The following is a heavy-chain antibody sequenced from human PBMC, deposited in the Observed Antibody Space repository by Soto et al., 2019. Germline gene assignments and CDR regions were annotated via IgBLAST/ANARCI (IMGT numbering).Heavy chain of an antibody. V-gene: IGHV1-46*01. CDR1: GYSFTSTY. D-gene: IGHD2-21*02. Sequence: QVQLVQSGAEVKKPGASVRISCRASGYSFTSTYVHWVRQAPGQGPEWMGIINPAGGTTYYAQKFQGRLTITRDTSTGTVFMDLNDLTSEDTAVYFCALKVVTYYAKWGPGTLLTVSS. CDR3: ALKVVTYYAK. J-gene: IGHJ4*02. CDR2: INPAGGTT.